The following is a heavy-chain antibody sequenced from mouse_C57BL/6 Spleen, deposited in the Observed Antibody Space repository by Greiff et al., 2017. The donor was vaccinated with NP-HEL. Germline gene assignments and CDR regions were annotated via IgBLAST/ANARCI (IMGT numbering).Heavy chain of an antibody. V-gene: IGHV1-42*01. CDR2: INPSTGGT. CDR3: ARWGYDKYFDV. D-gene: IGHD2-2*01. J-gene: IGHJ1*03. Sequence: VQLQQSGPELVKPGASVKISCKASGYSFTGYYINWVKQSPEKSLEWIGEINPSTGGTTYNQKFKAKATLTVDKSSSTAYMQLKSLTSEDSAVYYCARWGYDKYFDVWGTGTTVTVSS. CDR1: GYSFTGYY.